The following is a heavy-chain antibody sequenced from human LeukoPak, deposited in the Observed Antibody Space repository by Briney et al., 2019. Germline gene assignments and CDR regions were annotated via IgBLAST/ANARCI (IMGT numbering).Heavy chain of an antibody. CDR3: ARRVVVTAIEDGKYFQH. CDR2: IYYSGST. Sequence: NPSETLSLTCAVSGGSISSSSYYWGWMRQPPGKGLEWIGSIYYSGSTYYNPSLKSRVTISVDTSKNQFSLKLSSVTAADTAVYYCARRVVVTAIEDGKYFQHRGQGTLVTVSS. D-gene: IGHD2-21*02. J-gene: IGHJ1*01. V-gene: IGHV4-39*01. CDR1: GGSISSSSYY.